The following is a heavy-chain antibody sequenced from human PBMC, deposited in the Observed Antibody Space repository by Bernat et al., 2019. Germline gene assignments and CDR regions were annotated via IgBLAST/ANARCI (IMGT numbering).Heavy chain of an antibody. D-gene: IGHD6-13*01. J-gene: IGHJ4*02. V-gene: IGHV3-7*03. Sequence: EVQLVESGGGLVQPGGSLRLSCAASGFTFSSYWMSWVRQAPGKGLEWVANIKQDGSEKYYVDSVQGRFTISRDNAKNSLYLQMNSMRAEDTAVYYCARDSQLVKFDYWGQGTLVTVSS. CDR3: ARDSQLVKFDY. CDR2: IKQDGSEK. CDR1: GFTFSSYW.